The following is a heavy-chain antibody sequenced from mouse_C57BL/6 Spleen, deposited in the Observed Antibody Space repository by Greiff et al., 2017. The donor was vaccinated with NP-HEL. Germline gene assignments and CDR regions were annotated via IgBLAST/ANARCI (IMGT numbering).Heavy chain of an antibody. J-gene: IGHJ3*01. Sequence: EVQLVESGGGLVQPGGSLSLSCAASGFTFTDYYMSWVRQPPGKALEWLGFIRNKANGYTTEYSASVKGRFTISRDNSQSILYLQMNALRAEDSATYYCARWDWDWFAYWGQGTLVTVSA. CDR3: ARWDWDWFAY. V-gene: IGHV7-3*01. D-gene: IGHD4-1*01. CDR2: IRNKANGYTT. CDR1: GFTFTDYY.